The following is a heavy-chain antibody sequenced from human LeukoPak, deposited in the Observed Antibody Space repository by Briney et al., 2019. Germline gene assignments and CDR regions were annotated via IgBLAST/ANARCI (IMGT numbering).Heavy chain of an antibody. V-gene: IGHV3-30*03. J-gene: IGHJ4*02. CDR3: ARDSRITFGGVDY. CDR1: GFTFSSNG. CDR2: ISYDGIIN. Sequence: GGSLRLSCAASGFTFSSNGMHWVRQAPGKGLEWVAFISYDGIINYYADSVKGRFTISRDNAKNSLYLQMNSLRAEDTAVYYCARDSRITFGGVDYWGQGTLVTVSS. D-gene: IGHD3-16*01.